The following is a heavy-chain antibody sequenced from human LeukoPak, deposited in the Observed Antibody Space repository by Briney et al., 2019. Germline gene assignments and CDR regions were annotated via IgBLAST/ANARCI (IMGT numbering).Heavy chain of an antibody. CDR2: IYHSGST. D-gene: IGHD3-10*01. Sequence: SETLSLTCTVSGGSIRSNYYWSWIRQPAGKGLEWIGRIYHSGSTKYNPSLKSRVTISVDTSKNQFSLKLRSVTAADTAVYYCAREFWSSRSGNLQAFHVWGQGTMVTVSS. CDR3: AREFWSSRSGNLQAFHV. V-gene: IGHV4-61*02. J-gene: IGHJ3*01. CDR1: GGSIRSNYY.